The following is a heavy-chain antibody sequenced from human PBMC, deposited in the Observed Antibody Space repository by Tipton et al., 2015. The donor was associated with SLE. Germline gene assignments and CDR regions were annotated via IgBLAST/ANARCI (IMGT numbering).Heavy chain of an antibody. J-gene: IGHJ4*02. CDR3: ASSKRGPGYGGYFDY. CDR1: GGSISSYY. D-gene: IGHD5-12*01. CDR2: IYYSGST. Sequence: TLSLTCTVSGGSISSYYWSWIRQPPGKGLEWIGYIYYSGSTNYNPSLKSRVTISVDTSKNQFSLKLSSVTAADMAVYYCASSKRGPGYGGYFDYWGQGTLVTVSS. V-gene: IGHV4-59*01.